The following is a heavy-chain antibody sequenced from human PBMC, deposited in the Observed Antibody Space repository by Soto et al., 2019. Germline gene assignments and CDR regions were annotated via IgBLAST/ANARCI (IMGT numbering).Heavy chain of an antibody. CDR2: IAYEGSNE. V-gene: IGHV3-30*04. CDR1: GFTFSTYA. Sequence: QGQLVESGGGVVQPGRSRRLSCAASGFTFSTYAMHWVRQAXXXXXEWVAVIAYEGSNEYQADSVKGRFTISRDNSKXXXXXXXXXXXXXXXXXXXXXXXXXXXXXXXXXXXXXXXXGXGTTXTVSS. J-gene: IGHJ6*02. CDR3: XXXXXXXXXXXXXXXXXXX.